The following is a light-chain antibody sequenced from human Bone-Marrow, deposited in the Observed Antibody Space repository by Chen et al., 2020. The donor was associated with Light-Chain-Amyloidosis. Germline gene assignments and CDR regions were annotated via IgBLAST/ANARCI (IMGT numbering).Light chain of an antibody. CDR2: DDS. V-gene: IGLV3-21*02. Sequence: SYVPTQPSSVSVAPGQTATIARGGNNIGSTSVHWYQQPPGQAPLLVVYDDSDRPSGLPERLSGSNSGNTATLTISRVEAGDEADYYCQVWDRSSDRPVFGGGTKLTVL. CDR1: NIGSTS. CDR3: QVWDRSSDRPV. J-gene: IGLJ3*02.